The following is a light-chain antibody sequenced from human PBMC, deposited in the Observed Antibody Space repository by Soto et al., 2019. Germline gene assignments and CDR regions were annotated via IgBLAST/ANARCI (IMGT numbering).Light chain of an antibody. CDR1: QGIITY. CDR3: RKYNRAPTCT. Sequence: IQMTQSPSSLSSSVGDRVTITXRASQGIITYLPWYQQKAGKXTKILXXAQXTLQSGVPSRFIGSGSGKDFTLTISSLQPEDVPTYYCRKYNRAPTCTFGPGTKVDI. CDR2: AQX. J-gene: IGKJ3*01. V-gene: IGKV1-27*01.